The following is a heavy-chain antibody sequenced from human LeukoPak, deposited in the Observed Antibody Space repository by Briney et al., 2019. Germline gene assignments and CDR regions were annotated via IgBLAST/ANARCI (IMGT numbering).Heavy chain of an antibody. Sequence: SETLSLTCTVSGGSISSGGYYWSWIRQHPGKGLEWIGYIYYSGSTYYNPSLKSRVTISVDTSKNQFSLKLSSVTAADTAVYYCAREFGGSGSYRFDPWGQGTLVTVSS. V-gene: IGHV4-31*03. D-gene: IGHD3-10*01. CDR3: AREFGGSGSYRFDP. J-gene: IGHJ5*02. CDR1: GGSISSGGYY. CDR2: IYYSGST.